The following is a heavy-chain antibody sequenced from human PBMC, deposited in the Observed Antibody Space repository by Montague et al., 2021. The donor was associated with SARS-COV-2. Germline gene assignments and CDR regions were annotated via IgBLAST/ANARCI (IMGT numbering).Heavy chain of an antibody. Sequence: SETLSLTCAVYGGSFSGYYWPWIRQSPRTGLEWIAVIYHSGTTNSNSNPSLRSRVTISVDTSKNHFSLTLRSVTAADTGVYYCARWDPQTLTLIGLRGKSACDYWGQGTLVTVAS. CDR3: ARWDPQTLTLIGLRGKSACDY. CDR1: GGSFSGYY. D-gene: IGHD4-23*01. CDR2: IYHSGTTNS. J-gene: IGHJ4*02. V-gene: IGHV4-34*01.